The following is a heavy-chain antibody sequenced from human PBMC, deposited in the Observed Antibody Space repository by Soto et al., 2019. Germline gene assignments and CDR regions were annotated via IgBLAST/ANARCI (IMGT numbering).Heavy chain of an antibody. J-gene: IGHJ4*02. CDR1: GGSFSCYY. D-gene: IGHD3-3*01. Sequence: SETLSLTCAVFGGSFSCYYWNWIRQPPGKGLEWIGEINHSGSTNYNPSLKSRVTISVDTSKNQFSLKLSSVTAADTAVYYCARVVTIFGVVSHFDYWGQGTLVTVSS. V-gene: IGHV4-34*01. CDR2: INHSGST. CDR3: ARVVTIFGVVSHFDY.